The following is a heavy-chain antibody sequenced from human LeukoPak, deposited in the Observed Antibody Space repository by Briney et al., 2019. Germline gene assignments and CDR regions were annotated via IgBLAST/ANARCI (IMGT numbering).Heavy chain of an antibody. V-gene: IGHV3-48*03. D-gene: IGHD6-13*01. CDR3: ARADYIWQQLDY. CDR2: ISSSGSTI. J-gene: IGHJ4*02. CDR1: GFTFSSYE. Sequence: PGGSLRLSCAASGFTFSSYEMNWVHQAPGKGLEWVSYISSSGSTIYYADSVKGRFTISRDNAKNSLYLQMNSLRAEDTAVYYCARADYIWQQLDYWGQGTLVTVSS.